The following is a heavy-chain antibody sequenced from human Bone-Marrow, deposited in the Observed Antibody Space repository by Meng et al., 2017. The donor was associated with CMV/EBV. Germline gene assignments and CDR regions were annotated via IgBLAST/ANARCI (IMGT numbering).Heavy chain of an antibody. CDR3: ASDCSSTSCFS. V-gene: IGHV3-9*01. CDR1: GFTFSSYS. J-gene: IGHJ5*02. CDR2: ISWNSGSI. D-gene: IGHD2-2*01. Sequence: SLKISCAASGFTFSSYSMNWVRQAPGKGLEWVSGISWNSGSIGYADSVKGRFTISRDNAKNSLYLQMNSLRAEDTALYYCASDCSSTSCFSWGQGTLVTVSS.